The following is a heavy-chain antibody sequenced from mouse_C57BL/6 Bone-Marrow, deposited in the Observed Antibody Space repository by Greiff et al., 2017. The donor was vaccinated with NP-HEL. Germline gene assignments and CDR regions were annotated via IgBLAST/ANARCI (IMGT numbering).Heavy chain of an antibody. J-gene: IGHJ2*01. Sequence: VQLQQSGAELVRPGASVKLSCTASGFNIKDDYMHWVKQRPEQGLEWIGWIDPANGDTEYASKFQGKATITADTSSNTAYLQLSSLTSEDTAVYYCTTGYYGSSYEGFYFDYWGQGTTLTVSS. CDR2: IDPANGDT. CDR1: GFNIKDDY. CDR3: TTGYYGSSYEGFYFDY. D-gene: IGHD1-1*01. V-gene: IGHV14-4*01.